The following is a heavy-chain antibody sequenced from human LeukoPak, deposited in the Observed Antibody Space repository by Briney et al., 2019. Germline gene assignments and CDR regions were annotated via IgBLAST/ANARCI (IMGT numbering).Heavy chain of an antibody. CDR2: ISSSSSYI. CDR3: TRVPDPTIATGDILGTMDV. V-gene: IGHV3-21*01. D-gene: IGHD6-13*01. Sequence: GGSLRLSCAASGFTFSSNSINWVRQAAGKGLEWVSSISSSSSYIFYADSVKGRFTMSRDNAKNSVYLHMNSLSAEDTAMYYCTRVPDPTIATGDILGTMDVWGHGTVVTVSS. J-gene: IGHJ3*01. CDR1: GFTFSSNS.